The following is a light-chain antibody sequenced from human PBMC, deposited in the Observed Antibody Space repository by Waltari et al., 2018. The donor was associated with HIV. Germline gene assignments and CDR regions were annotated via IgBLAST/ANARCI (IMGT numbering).Light chain of an antibody. Sequence: DTGLTQSQDSRPGSWAGRATTNCKPSQSILYSPNSKNYLAWYQQKSGQPPKLLLYWATTRDSGVPDRFNGSGSGADFTLTISSLQAEDVAVYYCLQYYETSYSFGQGTKLEIK. CDR1: QSILYSPNSKNY. CDR3: LQYYETSYS. CDR2: WAT. V-gene: IGKV4-1*01. J-gene: IGKJ2*03.